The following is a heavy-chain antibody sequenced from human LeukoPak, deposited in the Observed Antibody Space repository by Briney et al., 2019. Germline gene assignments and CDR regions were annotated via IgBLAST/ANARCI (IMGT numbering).Heavy chain of an antibody. V-gene: IGHV3-30*18. CDR3: AKGIGSESGF. CDR2: ISHDGSHK. CDR1: GFTFSHYG. J-gene: IGHJ4*02. Sequence: GGSLRLSCAGSGFTFSHYGMHWVRQAPGQGLEWVAVISHDGSHKNYADSVKGRFSISRDNSKDTLYLQLNSLRAEDTAMYYCAKGIGSESGFWGQGTLVTVSS. D-gene: IGHD2-21*01.